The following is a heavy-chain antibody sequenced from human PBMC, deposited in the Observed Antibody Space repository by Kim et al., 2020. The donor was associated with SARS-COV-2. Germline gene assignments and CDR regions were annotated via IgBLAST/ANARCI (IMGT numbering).Heavy chain of an antibody. J-gene: IGHJ5*02. D-gene: IGHD6-13*01. CDR3: ARRPQAAAGTHWFDP. CDR2: IYYSGST. V-gene: IGHV4-39*01. CDR1: GGSISSSSYY. Sequence: SETLSLTCTVSGGSISSSSYYWGWIRQPPGKGLEWIGSIYYSGSTYYNPSLKSRVTISVDTSKNQFSLKLSSVTAADTAVYYCARRPQAAAGTHWFDPWGQGTLVTVSS.